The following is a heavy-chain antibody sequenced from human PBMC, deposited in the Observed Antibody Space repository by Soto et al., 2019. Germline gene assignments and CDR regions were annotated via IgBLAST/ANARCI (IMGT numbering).Heavy chain of an antibody. Sequence: ASVKVSCKASGYTFTSYAMHWVRQAPGQRLEWMGWINAGNGNTKYSQKFQGRVTITRDTSASTAYMELSSLRSEDTVVHYCARAVGGPTSNLDYWGQGTLVTVSS. D-gene: IGHD3-16*01. CDR1: GYTFTSYA. J-gene: IGHJ4*02. CDR2: INAGNGNT. V-gene: IGHV1-3*01. CDR3: ARAVGGPTSNLDY.